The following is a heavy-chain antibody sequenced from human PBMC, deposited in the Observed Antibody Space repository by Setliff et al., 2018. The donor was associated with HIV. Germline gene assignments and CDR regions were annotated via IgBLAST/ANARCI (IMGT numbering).Heavy chain of an antibody. Sequence: ASVKVSCKASGYTFTGYFIHWVRQAPGQGFEWMGWINPNTGNTHYPPSFQGRVTMTRDTSTTTAYMELSSLRSDETAVYYCAKNYFDTSGWSAVDYWGQGTLVTVSS. CDR2: INPNTGNT. V-gene: IGHV1-2*02. D-gene: IGHD3-22*01. CDR1: GYTFTGYF. CDR3: AKNYFDTSGWSAVDY. J-gene: IGHJ4*02.